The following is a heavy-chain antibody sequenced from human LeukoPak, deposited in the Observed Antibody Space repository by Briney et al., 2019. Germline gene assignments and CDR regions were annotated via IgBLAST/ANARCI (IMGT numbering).Heavy chain of an antibody. D-gene: IGHD3-22*01. J-gene: IGHJ4*02. CDR3: ARGRRGYRTELDS. Sequence: SETLSLTCIVSGDSPASGYYGGWIRQAPGKGLEWIGSIYQSGTTYYNPSLKSRVTISKDTSKNQFSLRLTSATDADTALYYCARGRRGYRTELDSWGQGTLVTVSS. CDR2: IYQSGTT. V-gene: IGHV4-38-2*02. CDR1: GDSPASGYY.